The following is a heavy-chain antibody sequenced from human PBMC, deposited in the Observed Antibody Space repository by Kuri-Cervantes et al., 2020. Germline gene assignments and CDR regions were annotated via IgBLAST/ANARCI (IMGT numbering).Heavy chain of an antibody. CDR3: ASTYYYDSSGYNYYYMDV. V-gene: IGHV3-30*02. CDR1: GFTFSSYG. CDR2: IRYDGSNE. D-gene: IGHD3-22*01. Sequence: GGSLRLSCAASGFTFSSYGMHWVRQAPGKGLEWVAFIRYDGSNEYYADSLKGRFTISRDNAKNSLYLQMNSLRAEDTAVYYCASTYYYDSSGYNYYYMDVWGKGTTVTVSS. J-gene: IGHJ6*03.